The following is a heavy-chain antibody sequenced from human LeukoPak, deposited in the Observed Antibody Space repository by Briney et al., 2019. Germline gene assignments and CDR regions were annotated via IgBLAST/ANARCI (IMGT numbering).Heavy chain of an antibody. CDR1: GFTCSSYG. J-gene: IGHJ4*02. V-gene: IGHV3-33*06. D-gene: IGHD3-10*01. CDR3: AKDPNYGSGSYYGY. CDR2: IWYDGSNK. Sequence: PGRSLRLSCAASGFTCSSYGMHWVRQAPGKGLEWVAVIWYDGSNKYYADSVKGRFTISRDNSKNTLYLQMNSLRAEDTAVYYCAKDPNYGSGSYYGYWGQGTLVTVSS.